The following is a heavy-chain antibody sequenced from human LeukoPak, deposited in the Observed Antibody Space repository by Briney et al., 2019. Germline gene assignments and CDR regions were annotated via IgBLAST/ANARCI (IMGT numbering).Heavy chain of an antibody. CDR1: GSTFTTYD. D-gene: IGHD3-22*01. J-gene: IGHJ6*03. Sequence: ASVKVSCKASGSTFTTYDINWVRQATGQGLEWMGWMNPNSGNTGYAQKFQGRVTITRNTSISTAYMELSSLRSEDTAVYYCARGRYYDSGGYPYYYYMDVWGKGTTVTVSS. CDR3: ARGRYYDSGGYPYYYYMDV. V-gene: IGHV1-8*03. CDR2: MNPNSGNT.